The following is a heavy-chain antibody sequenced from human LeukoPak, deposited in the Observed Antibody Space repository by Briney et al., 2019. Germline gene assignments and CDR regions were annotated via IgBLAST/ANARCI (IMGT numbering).Heavy chain of an antibody. CDR3: TTYTGILGFDY. V-gene: IGHV3-21*04. J-gene: IGHJ4*02. Sequence: PGGSLRLSCAASGFTFSSYSMNWVRQAPGKGLEWVSSISSSSSYIYYADSVKGRFTISRDNSKNTLYLQLNSLRAEDTAVYYCTTYTGILGFDYWGQGALVTVSS. CDR1: GFTFSSYS. D-gene: IGHD7-27*01. CDR2: ISSSSSYI.